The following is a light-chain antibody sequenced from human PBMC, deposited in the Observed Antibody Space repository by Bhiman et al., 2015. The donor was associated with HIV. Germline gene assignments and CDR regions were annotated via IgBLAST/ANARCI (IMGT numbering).Light chain of an antibody. CDR1: SLRTYY. Sequence: SSELTQDPAVSVALGQTVRITCQGASLRTYYASWYQQKPGQAPVLVIYGNNRRPSGIPDRFSGSSSENTASLTFTGAQAEDEADYYCNSRDTSGNHWVFGGGTKLTVL. V-gene: IGLV3-19*01. CDR2: GNN. J-gene: IGLJ3*02. CDR3: NSRDTSGNHWV.